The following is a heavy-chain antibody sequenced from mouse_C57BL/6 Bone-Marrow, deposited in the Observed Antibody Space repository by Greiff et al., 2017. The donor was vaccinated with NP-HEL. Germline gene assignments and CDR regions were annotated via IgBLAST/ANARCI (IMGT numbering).Heavy chain of an antibody. J-gene: IGHJ3*01. V-gene: IGHV5-15*01. D-gene: IGHD1-1*01. Sequence: EVQLVESGGGLVQPGGSLKLSCAASGFTFSDYGMAWVRQAPRKGPEWVAFISNLVYSIYYADTVTGRFTISRENAKNTLYLEMSSLRSEDTAMYYCARSDITGFAYWGQGTLVTVSA. CDR1: GFTFSDYG. CDR3: ARSDITGFAY. CDR2: ISNLVYSI.